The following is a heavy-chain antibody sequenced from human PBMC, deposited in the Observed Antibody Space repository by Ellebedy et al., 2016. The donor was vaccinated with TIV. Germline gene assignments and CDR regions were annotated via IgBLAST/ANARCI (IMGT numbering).Heavy chain of an antibody. J-gene: IGHJ4*02. CDR3: ARALNYYDSSGYYPKSFDY. D-gene: IGHD3-22*01. V-gene: IGHV4-59*01. Sequence: MPSETLSLTCAVYGGSFSGYYWSWIRQRPGQGLEWIGYIYYSGSTNYNPSLKSRVTISVDTSKNQFSLKLSSVTAADTAVYYCARALNYYDSSGYYPKSFDYWGQGTLVTVSS. CDR1: GGSFSGYY. CDR2: IYYSGST.